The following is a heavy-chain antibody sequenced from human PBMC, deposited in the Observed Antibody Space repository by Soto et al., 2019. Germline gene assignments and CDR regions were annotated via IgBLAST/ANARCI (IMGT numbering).Heavy chain of an antibody. CDR2: IKQDGSEK. D-gene: IGHD4-17*01. V-gene: IGHV3-7*01. Sequence: GESLKISCAASGFTFSSYWMSWVRQAPGKGLEWVANIKQDGSEKYYVDSVKGRFTISRDNAKNSLYLQMNSLRAEDTAVYYCARDPTTVTTRGYYFDYWGQGTLVTVSS. CDR3: ARDPTTVTTRGYYFDY. J-gene: IGHJ4*02. CDR1: GFTFSSYW.